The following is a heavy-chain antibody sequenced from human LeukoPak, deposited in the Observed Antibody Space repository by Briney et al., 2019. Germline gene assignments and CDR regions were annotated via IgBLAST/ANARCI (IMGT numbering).Heavy chain of an antibody. Sequence: GGSLRLSCAASGFTFSDYYMSWIRQAPGKGLERVSYISSSGSTIYYADSVKGRFTISRDNAKNSLYLQMNSLTADDTAVYYCARERTTIVSGTTIGAFWGQGTLVSVSS. CDR2: ISSSGSTI. CDR1: GFTFSDYY. CDR3: ARERTTIVSGTTIGAF. D-gene: IGHD4-11*01. V-gene: IGHV3-11*04. J-gene: IGHJ4*02.